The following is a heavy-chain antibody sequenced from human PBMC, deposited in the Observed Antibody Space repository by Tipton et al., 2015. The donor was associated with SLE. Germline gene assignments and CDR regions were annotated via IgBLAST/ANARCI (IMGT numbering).Heavy chain of an antibody. CDR1: GYTFSNYG. V-gene: IGHV3-23*04. Sequence: QLVQSGPEVKKPGASVKVSCKASGYTFSNYGISWVRQATGKGLEWVSGLSPSGGSTYYADSVQGRFRISRDNAKNTLFLQMNSLRGDDTALYYCATGGRSRPFDYWGQGSVVTVSA. CDR2: LSPSGGST. D-gene: IGHD6-13*01. CDR3: ATGGRSRPFDY. J-gene: IGHJ4*02.